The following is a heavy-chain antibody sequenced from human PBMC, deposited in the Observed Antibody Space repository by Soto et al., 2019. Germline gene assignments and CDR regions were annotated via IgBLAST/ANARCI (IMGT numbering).Heavy chain of an antibody. CDR1: GFTFNTYV. D-gene: IGHD6-19*01. J-gene: IGHJ6*02. Sequence: EVQLLESGGGLVQPGESLTLSCAASGFTFNTYVMTWARRAPGKGLEWVSAISGSGATTYVADSVKGRFTISGDNSKDPLYLQMNSLRAEDTAIYYCAKGLGGAYYYYGLDVWGQGTRVTVSS. CDR3: AKGLGGAYYYYGLDV. V-gene: IGHV3-23*01. CDR2: ISGSGATT.